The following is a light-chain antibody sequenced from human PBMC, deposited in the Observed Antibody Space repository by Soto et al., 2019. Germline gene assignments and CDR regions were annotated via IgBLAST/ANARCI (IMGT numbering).Light chain of an antibody. CDR1: QSVSSN. V-gene: IGKV3-15*01. Sequence: EIVMTQSPATLSVPPGERATLSCRASQSVSSNLAWYQQKPGQAPRLLIYGASTRATGIPARFSGSGSGTEFTLPISSLQSEDFAVYYCQQYNNWPRGTLGQGTKV. CDR2: GAS. J-gene: IGKJ1*01. CDR3: QQYNNWPRGT.